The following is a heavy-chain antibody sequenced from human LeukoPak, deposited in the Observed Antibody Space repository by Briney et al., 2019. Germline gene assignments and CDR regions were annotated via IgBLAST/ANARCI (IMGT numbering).Heavy chain of an antibody. V-gene: IGHV3-9*01. CDR2: ISWNSGSI. CDR1: GFTFDDYA. Sequence: PGRSLRPSCAASGFTFDDYAMHWVRQAPGKGLEWVSGISWNSGSIGYADSVKGRFTISRDNAKNSLYLQMNSLRAEDTALYYCAKGDYDILTGYSDYWGQGTLVTVSS. J-gene: IGHJ4*02. CDR3: AKGDYDILTGYSDY. D-gene: IGHD3-9*01.